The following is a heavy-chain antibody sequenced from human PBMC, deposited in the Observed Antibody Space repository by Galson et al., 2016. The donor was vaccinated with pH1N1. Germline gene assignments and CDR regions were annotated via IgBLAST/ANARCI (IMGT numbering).Heavy chain of an antibody. CDR1: GVSISNTNYY. CDR2: IYYTGNT. CDR3: ARLWYGEYIDY. J-gene: IGHJ4*02. V-gene: IGHV4-39*01. D-gene: IGHD3-10*01. Sequence: ETLSLTCSVSGVSISNTNYYWGWIRQPPGEGLEWIANIYYTGNTYYDASLQSRVTISVDTSKNQFSLKVKSVIAADTAVYYCARLWYGEYIDYWGQGTRVSVSS.